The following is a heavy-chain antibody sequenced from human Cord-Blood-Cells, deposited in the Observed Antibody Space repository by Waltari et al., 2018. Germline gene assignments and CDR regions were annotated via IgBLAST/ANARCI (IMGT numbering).Heavy chain of an antibody. CDR1: GDSVASNSAA. CDR2: TYYRSKWYN. CDR3: ASEGYNWNYYYYYYGMDV. Sequence: QVQLQQSGPGLVKPSQTLSLTCAISGDSVASNSAAWNWIRQSPSIGLEWLGRTYYRSKWYNDYAVSVKNRITINPDTSKNQFSLQLNSVTPEDTAVYYCASEGYNWNYYYYYYGMDVWGQGTTVTVSS. J-gene: IGHJ6*02. D-gene: IGHD1-7*01. V-gene: IGHV6-1*01.